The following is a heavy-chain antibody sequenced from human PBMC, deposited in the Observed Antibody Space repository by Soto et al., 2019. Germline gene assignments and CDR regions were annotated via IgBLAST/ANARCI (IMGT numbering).Heavy chain of an antibody. CDR2: IYHSGST. CDR3: AGLYHYDSSGYYDY. CDR1: GGSISSGGYS. Sequence: PSETLSLTCAVSGGSISSGGYSWSWIRQPPGKGLEWIGYIYHSGSTYYNPSLKSRVTISVDRSKNQFSLKLSSLTSEDTAVYYCAGLYHYDSSGYYDYWGQGTLVTVSS. D-gene: IGHD3-22*01. V-gene: IGHV4-30-2*02. J-gene: IGHJ4*02.